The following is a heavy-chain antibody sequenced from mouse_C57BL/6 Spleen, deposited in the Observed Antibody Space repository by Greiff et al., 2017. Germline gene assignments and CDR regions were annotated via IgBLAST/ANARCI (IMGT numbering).Heavy chain of an antibody. CDR3: ARHGSFYDYDWAWFAY. V-gene: IGHV1-62-2*01. CDR2: FYPGSGSI. J-gene: IGHJ3*01. CDR1: GYTFTEYT. Sequence: VKLQESGAELVKPGASVKLSCKASGYTFTEYTIHWVKQRSGQGLEWIGWFYPGSGSIKYNEKFKDKATLTADKSSSTVYMELSRLTSEDSAVYFCARHGSFYDYDWAWFAYWGQGTLVTVSA. D-gene: IGHD2-4*01.